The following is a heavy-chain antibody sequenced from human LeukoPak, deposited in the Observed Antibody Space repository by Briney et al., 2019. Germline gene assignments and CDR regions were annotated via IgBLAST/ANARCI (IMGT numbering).Heavy chain of an antibody. Sequence: ASVKVSCKASGYTFTSYGISWVRQAPGQGLEWMGWISAYNGNTNYAQKLQGRVTMTTDTSTSTAYMELRSLRSDDTAVYYCARASDYYDSSGQHWYFDPWGRGTLVTVSS. V-gene: IGHV1-18*01. D-gene: IGHD3-22*01. J-gene: IGHJ2*01. CDR1: GYTFTSYG. CDR3: ARASDYYDSSGQHWYFDP. CDR2: ISAYNGNT.